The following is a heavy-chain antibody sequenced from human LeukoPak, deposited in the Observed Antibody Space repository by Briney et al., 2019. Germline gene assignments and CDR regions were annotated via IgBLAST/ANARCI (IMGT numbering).Heavy chain of an antibody. V-gene: IGHV3-20*04. J-gene: IGHJ4*02. D-gene: IGHD6-13*01. CDR2: INWNGGST. CDR1: GFTFDDYG. Sequence: GGSLTLFCAPSGFTFDDYGMSWVRQAPGKGLEWVSVINWNGGSTSYADSVKGRLSIYRDKAKNSLSQQITSVRAEDPTMYYCAGDRGFSSSWRLFVYWGQGTLVTVS. CDR3: AGDRGFSSSWRLFVY.